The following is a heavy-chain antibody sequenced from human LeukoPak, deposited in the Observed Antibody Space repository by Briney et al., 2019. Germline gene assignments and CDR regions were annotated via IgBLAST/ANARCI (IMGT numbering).Heavy chain of an antibody. CDR2: IYYTGNT. J-gene: IGHJ4*02. V-gene: IGHV4-30-4*07. CDR1: GGSISSGGYS. CDR3: AREGGCYYPHYYFDY. D-gene: IGHD1-26*01. Sequence: SETLSLTCTVSGGSISSGGYSWSWIRQPPGKGMEFIAYIYYTGNTYFNPSLKSRVTISVDTSKNQFSLKLSSVTAADTAVYYCAREGGCYYPHYYFDYWGQGTLVTVSS.